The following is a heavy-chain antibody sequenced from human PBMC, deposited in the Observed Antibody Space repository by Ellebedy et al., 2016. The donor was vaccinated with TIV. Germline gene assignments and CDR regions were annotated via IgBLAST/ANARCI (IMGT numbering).Heavy chain of an antibody. J-gene: IGHJ3*01. V-gene: IGHV3-21*01. Sequence: GGSLRLXXAASGFTFSSYSMNWVRQAPGKGLECVSYVSSSSNYIYYADSLEGRFSISRDNARNLLYLQMNNLRAEDTAVYFCARAGSDDNVGAFDFWGQGTVVTVSS. CDR2: VSSSSNYI. CDR3: ARAGSDDNVGAFDF. D-gene: IGHD1-1*01. CDR1: GFTFSSYS.